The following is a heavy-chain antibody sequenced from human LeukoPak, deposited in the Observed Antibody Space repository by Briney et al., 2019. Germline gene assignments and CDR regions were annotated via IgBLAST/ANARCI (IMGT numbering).Heavy chain of an antibody. CDR2: IYHSGST. CDR1: GYSISSGYY. J-gene: IGHJ5*02. D-gene: IGHD6-13*01. Sequence: SETLSLTCTVSGYSISSGYYWGWIRQPPGKGLEWIGSIYHSGSTYYNPSLKSRVTISVDTSKNQFSLKLGSVTAADTAVYYCARAVSAAGPSNWFDPWGQGTLVTVSS. CDR3: ARAVSAAGPSNWFDP. V-gene: IGHV4-38-2*02.